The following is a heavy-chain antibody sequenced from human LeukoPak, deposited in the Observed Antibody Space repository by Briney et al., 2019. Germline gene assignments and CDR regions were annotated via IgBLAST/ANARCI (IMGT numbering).Heavy chain of an antibody. V-gene: IGHV1-2*06. CDR1: GYTFTGYY. CDR2: INPNSGGT. J-gene: IGHJ6*03. CDR3: ARSVLGVYYYYMDV. D-gene: IGHD1-1*01. Sequence: ASVRVSCKASGYTFTGYYMHWVRQAPGQGLEWMGRINPNSGGTNYAQKFQGRVTMTRDTSISTAYMELSRLRSDDTAVYYCARSVLGVYYYYMDVWGKGTTVTVSS.